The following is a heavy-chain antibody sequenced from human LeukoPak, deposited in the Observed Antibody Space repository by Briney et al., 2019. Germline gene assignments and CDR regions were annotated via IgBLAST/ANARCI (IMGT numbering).Heavy chain of an antibody. CDR1: GFTFSSYA. CDR2: ISGSGGST. Sequence: GGSLRLSCAASGFTFSSYAMSWVRQAPGKGLEWVSAISGSGGSTYYADSVKGRFTISRDNPKNTLYLQMNSLRAEDTAVYYCAKDLPWLRSPRHFDYWGQGTLVTVSS. V-gene: IGHV3-23*01. CDR3: AKDLPWLRSPRHFDY. J-gene: IGHJ4*02. D-gene: IGHD5-12*01.